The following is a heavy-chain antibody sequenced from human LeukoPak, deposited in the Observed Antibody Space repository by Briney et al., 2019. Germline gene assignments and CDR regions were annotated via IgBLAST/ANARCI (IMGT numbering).Heavy chain of an antibody. J-gene: IGHJ6*02. CDR1: GGSFSGYY. Sequence: SEILSLTCAVYGGSFSGYYWSWIRQPPGKGLEWIGEINHSGSTNYNPSLKSRVTISVDTSKNQFSLKLSSVTAADTAVYYCARGGRGYAWGMDVWGQGTTVTVSS. CDR3: ARGGRGYAWGMDV. D-gene: IGHD1-1*01. CDR2: INHSGST. V-gene: IGHV4-34*01.